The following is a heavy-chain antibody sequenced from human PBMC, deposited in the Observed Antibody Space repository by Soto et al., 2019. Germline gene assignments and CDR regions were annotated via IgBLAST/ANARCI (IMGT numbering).Heavy chain of an antibody. V-gene: IGHV1-46*01. CDR1: GYTFTSYY. D-gene: IGHD2-15*01. CDR3: ARDRGVQDIVVVVAATDDAFDI. Sequence: QVQLVQSGAEVKKPGASVKVSCKASGYTFTSYYMHWVRQAPGQGLEWMGIINPSGGSTSYAQKFRGRVTMTRDTSTSTVYMELSSLRSEDTAVYYCARDRGVQDIVVVVAATDDAFDIWGQGTMVTVSS. CDR2: INPSGGST. J-gene: IGHJ3*02.